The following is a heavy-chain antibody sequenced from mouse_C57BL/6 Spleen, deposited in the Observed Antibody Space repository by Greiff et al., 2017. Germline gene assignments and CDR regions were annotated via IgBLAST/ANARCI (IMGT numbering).Heavy chain of an antibody. V-gene: IGHV2-9-1*01. CDR1: GFSLTSYA. D-gene: IGHD2-4*01. CDR2: IWTGGGT. J-gene: IGHJ4*01. Sequence: VKLVESGPGLVAPSQSLSITCTVSGFSLTSYAISWVRQPPGKGLEWLGVIWTGGGTNYNSALKSRLSISKDNSKSQVFLKMNSLQTDDTARYYCARNDYDYSYYYAMDYWGQGTSVTVSS. CDR3: ARNDYDYSYYYAMDY.